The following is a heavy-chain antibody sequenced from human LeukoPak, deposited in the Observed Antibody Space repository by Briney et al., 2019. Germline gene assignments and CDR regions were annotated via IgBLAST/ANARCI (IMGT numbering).Heavy chain of an antibody. CDR3: ARGSVVVIAAYWYFDL. D-gene: IGHD2-21*01. V-gene: IGHV3-30-3*01. J-gene: IGHJ2*01. CDR1: GFTFSSYA. Sequence: PGRSLRLSCAASGFTFSSYAMHWVRQAPGKGLEWVAVISYDGSNKYYADSVKGRFTISRDNSKNTLYLQMNSLRAEDTAVYYCARGSVVVIAAYWYFDLWGRGTLVTVSS. CDR2: ISYDGSNK.